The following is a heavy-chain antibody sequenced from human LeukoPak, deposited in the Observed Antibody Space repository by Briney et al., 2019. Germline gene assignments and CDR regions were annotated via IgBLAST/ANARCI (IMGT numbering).Heavy chain of an antibody. V-gene: IGHV1-46*01. D-gene: IGHD7-27*01. CDR1: GYMFINDY. CDR2: IIPRGGTT. Sequence: ASVKVYCKASGYMFINDYIHWVRQAPGQGLEWMGGIIPRGGTTIYAQNFQGRLTVTRDTSTSTVLMELASLRSEDTAVYYCARDGSHWDFDSWGQGTLVTVSS. J-gene: IGHJ4*02. CDR3: ARDGSHWDFDS.